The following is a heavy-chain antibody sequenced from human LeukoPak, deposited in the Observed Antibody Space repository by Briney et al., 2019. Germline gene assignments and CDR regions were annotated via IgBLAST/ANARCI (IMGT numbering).Heavy chain of an antibody. CDR2: ISSTGDST. CDR3: AKRYSYFDY. CDR1: GFTFTYSA. Sequence: GGSLRLSCAASGFTFTYSAMTWVRQAPGKGLEWVSGISSTGDSTYYADSVKGRFTISRDNSGNTLYLQMNSLRAEDTAIYYCAKRYSYFDYWGQGTLVTVSS. J-gene: IGHJ4*02. V-gene: IGHV3-23*01. D-gene: IGHD2-15*01.